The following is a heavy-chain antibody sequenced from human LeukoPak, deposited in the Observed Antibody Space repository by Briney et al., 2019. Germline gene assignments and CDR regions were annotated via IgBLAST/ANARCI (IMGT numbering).Heavy chain of an antibody. V-gene: IGHV3-20*04. CDR2: ISRDGGRT. D-gene: IGHD3-3*01. CDR3: VKDSNYDFWSGYYKGFDN. CDR1: GFTFDDYG. Sequence: GGSLRLSCAASGFTSGFTFDDYGMTWVRQVAGKGLEWVSGISRDGGRTGYADSVQGRFTISRDNSRNSLHLQMNSLRVEDTAFYYCVKDSNYDFWSGYYKGFDNWGQGTLVTVSS. J-gene: IGHJ4*02.